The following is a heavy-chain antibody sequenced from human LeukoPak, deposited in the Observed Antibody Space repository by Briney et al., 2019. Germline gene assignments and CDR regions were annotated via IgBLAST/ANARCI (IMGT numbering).Heavy chain of an antibody. V-gene: IGHV4-34*01. J-gene: IGHJ6*03. CDR1: GGSFSGYY. CDR2: INHSGGT. CDR3: SRSVEGYCSGGNCYYYSYYMDV. D-gene: IGHD2-15*01. Sequence: SETLSLTCAVYGGSFSGYYWSWIRQPPGKGLEWIGEINHSGGTNYNPSLKSRVTISVDTSKNQFSLKLSSVTAADTAVYYCSRSVEGYCSGGNCYYYSYYMDVWGKGTTVTVSS.